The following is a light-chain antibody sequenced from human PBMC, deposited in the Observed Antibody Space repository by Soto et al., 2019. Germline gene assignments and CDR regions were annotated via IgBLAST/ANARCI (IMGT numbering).Light chain of an antibody. J-gene: IGKJ1*01. CDR3: QQYNSYSPT. CDR1: QSISSW. Sequence: DIQMTQSPSTLSASVGDRVTITCRASQSISSWLAWYQQKPRKAPKLLIYDASSLESGVPSRFSGSGSGTEFTLTLSSLQPDDFATYYCQQYNSYSPTFGQGTKVDIK. CDR2: DAS. V-gene: IGKV1-5*01.